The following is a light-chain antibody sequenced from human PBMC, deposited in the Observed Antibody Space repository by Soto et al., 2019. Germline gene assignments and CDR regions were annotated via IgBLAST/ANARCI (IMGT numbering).Light chain of an antibody. CDR1: SSDVAGYNY. Sequence: QSVLTQPPSASGSPGQSVAISCTGTSSDVAGYNYVSWYQQHPGKAPKLMIYEVNNRPSGVPERFSGSKSGNTASLTVSGLQAEDEADYYCSSYAGSSNVFGTGTKLTVL. CDR3: SSYAGSSNV. CDR2: EVN. V-gene: IGLV2-8*01. J-gene: IGLJ1*01.